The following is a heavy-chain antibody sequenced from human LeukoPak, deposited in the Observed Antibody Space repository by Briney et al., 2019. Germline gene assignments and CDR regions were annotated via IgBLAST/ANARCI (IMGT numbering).Heavy chain of an antibody. CDR3: AKGQELDDGVFDS. Sequence: GGSLRLSCAASGFTFSSIAMTWVRQAPGKGLEWVSSIRSNGDTTYNADSVKGRFTISRDNSKNTLYLQMNSLGVEDTAIYYRAKGQELDDGVFDSWGQGTLVTVSS. CDR1: GFTFSSIA. V-gene: IGHV3-23*01. CDR2: IRSNGDTT. D-gene: IGHD1-1*01. J-gene: IGHJ4*02.